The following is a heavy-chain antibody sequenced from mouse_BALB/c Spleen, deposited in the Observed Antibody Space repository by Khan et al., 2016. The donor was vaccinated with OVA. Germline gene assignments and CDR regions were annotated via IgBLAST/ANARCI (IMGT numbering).Heavy chain of an antibody. CDR3: VRDGAYHRNAVWFAY. CDR1: GYTFTSYT. D-gene: IGHD2-14*01. Sequence: QIQLVQSGAELARPGASVKMSCKASGYTFTSYTIHWIKLRPGQGLEWIGYINPSNGYTNYNQKFKDKATLTADKSSTTAYMELSSLTSDDSALYNGVRDGAYHRNAVWFAYWGQGTLVTVSA. CDR2: INPSNGYT. J-gene: IGHJ3*01. V-gene: IGHV1-4*01.